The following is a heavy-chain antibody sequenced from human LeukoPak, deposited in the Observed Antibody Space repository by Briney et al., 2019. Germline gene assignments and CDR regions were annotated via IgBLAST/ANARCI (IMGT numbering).Heavy chain of an antibody. D-gene: IGHD3-10*01. V-gene: IGHV3-30*01. CDR1: GFTFSSYA. J-gene: IGHJ4*02. Sequence: GGSLRLSCAASGFTFSSYAMHWVRQAPGKGLEWVAVISYDGSNKYYADSVKGRFTISRDNSENTLYLQMNSLRAEDTAVYYCARDLGSGFDYWGQGTLVTVSS. CDR2: ISYDGSNK. CDR3: ARDLGSGFDY.